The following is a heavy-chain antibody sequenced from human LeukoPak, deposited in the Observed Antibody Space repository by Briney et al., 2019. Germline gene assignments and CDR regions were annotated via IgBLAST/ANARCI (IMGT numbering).Heavy chain of an antibody. Sequence: SETLSLTCTVSGGSISSYYWSWIRQPPGKGLEWIGYIYYSGSTNYNPSLKSRVTISVDTSKNQFSLKLSSVTAADTAVYYCARHEGYSSSWCYFDYWGQGTLVTVSS. CDR2: IYYSGST. J-gene: IGHJ4*02. CDR3: ARHEGYSSSWCYFDY. CDR1: GGSISSYY. D-gene: IGHD6-13*01. V-gene: IGHV4-59*08.